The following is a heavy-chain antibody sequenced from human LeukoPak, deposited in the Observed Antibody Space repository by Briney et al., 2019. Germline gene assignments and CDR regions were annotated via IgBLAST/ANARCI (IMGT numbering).Heavy chain of an antibody. D-gene: IGHD1-26*01. J-gene: IGHJ3*02. CDR2: IYHSGST. Sequence: SETLSLTCAVSGYSISSGYYWGWIRQPPGKGLEWIGSIYHSGSTYYNPSLKSRVTISVDTSKNQFSLKLSSVTAADTAVYYCARSYVGAFDIWGQGTMVTVSS. CDR3: ARSYVGAFDI. V-gene: IGHV4-38-2*01. CDR1: GYSISSGYY.